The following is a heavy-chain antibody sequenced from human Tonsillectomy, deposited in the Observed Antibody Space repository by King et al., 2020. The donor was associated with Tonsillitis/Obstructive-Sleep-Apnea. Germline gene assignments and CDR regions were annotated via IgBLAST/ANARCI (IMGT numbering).Heavy chain of an antibody. D-gene: IGHD3-3*01. V-gene: IGHV3-30*18. CDR2: ISYDGSNK. J-gene: IGHJ4*02. Sequence: VQLVESGGGVVQPGRSLRLSCAASGFTFSSYGMHWVRQAPGKGLEWVAVISYDGSNKYCADSVKGRFTISRDNSKNTLYLQMNSLRAEDTAVYYCAKAMSYYDFWSGIDFDYWGQGTLVTVSS. CDR3: AKAMSYYDFWSGIDFDY. CDR1: GFTFSSYG.